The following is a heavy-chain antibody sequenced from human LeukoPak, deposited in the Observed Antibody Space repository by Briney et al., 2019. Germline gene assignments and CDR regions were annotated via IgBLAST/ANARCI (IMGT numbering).Heavy chain of an antibody. D-gene: IGHD4-17*01. Sequence: ASVRVSCKASGYTFTSYDINWVRQAPGEGLEWMGWMNPNSGNTGYAQKFQGRVTMTRNSSISTEYMEVSSLRSEDTAVYYCARPRTVRSNCNSFDPWGQRTLATVSS. J-gene: IGHJ5*02. CDR3: ARPRTVRSNCNSFDP. CDR2: MNPNSGNT. V-gene: IGHV1-8*01. CDR1: GYTFTSYD.